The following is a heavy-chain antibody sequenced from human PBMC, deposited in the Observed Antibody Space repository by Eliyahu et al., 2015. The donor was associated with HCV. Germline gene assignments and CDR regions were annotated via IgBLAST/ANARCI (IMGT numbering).Heavy chain of an antibody. D-gene: IGHD2-21*02. V-gene: IGHV3-49*04. CDR2: IRSKPYGGTP. Sequence: EVKVVESGGGLVRPGXSLRLSXATSGFTFGDYAXSWVRQAPGKGLEWVGFIRSKPYGGTPDYAASXEGRFTISRDDSKGIAYLQMNSLTTGDTAVYYCARDVVAHCDGDCHVLDYWGQGTLVTVSS. J-gene: IGHJ4*02. CDR3: ARDVVAHCDGDCHVLDY. CDR1: GFTFGDYA.